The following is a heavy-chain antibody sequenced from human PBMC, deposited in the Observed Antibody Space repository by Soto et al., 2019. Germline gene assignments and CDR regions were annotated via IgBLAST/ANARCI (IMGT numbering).Heavy chain of an antibody. J-gene: IGHJ6*02. Sequence: EVQLVESGGGLVQPGGSLRLSCVVSGFTVSSNYMSWVRQAPGKGLEWVSFIYSDGSTYYADSVKGRFTISRLSSKNTLYLQMHSLRAEDTALYYCARVDRRGYSGYDPPPYYYYGMDLWGQGTTGTVSS. V-gene: IGHV3-53*04. CDR2: IYSDGST. CDR3: ARVDRRGYSGYDPPPYYYYGMDL. CDR1: GFTVSSNY. D-gene: IGHD5-12*01.